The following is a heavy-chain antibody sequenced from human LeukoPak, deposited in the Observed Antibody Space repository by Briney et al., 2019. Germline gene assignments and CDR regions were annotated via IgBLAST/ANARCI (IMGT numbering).Heavy chain of an antibody. CDR2: ISSSGDTI. D-gene: IGHD1-26*01. V-gene: IGHV3-48*02. J-gene: IGHJ4*02. CDR1: GFTFSSYS. Sequence: PGGSLRLSCAASGFTFSSYSMNWVRQAPGKGLEWVSYISSSGDTIYYADSVKGRFTISRDNAKNSLYLQMNSLRDEDTAVYYCAKVLSGSQDYWGQGTLVTVFS. CDR3: AKVLSGSQDY.